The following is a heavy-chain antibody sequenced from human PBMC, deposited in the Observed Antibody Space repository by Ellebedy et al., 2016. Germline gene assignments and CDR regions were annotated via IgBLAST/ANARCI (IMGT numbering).Heavy chain of an antibody. CDR1: GFSFDDYA. V-gene: IGHV3-9*01. Sequence: GGSLRLSCATSGFSFDDYAMHWVRQAPGKGLEWVSGISWNGGNIGYADSVEGRFTISRDNAKNSLYLQMNSLRPEDTALYYCTKDGYYASGSKLDDWGQGTLVTVSS. D-gene: IGHD3-10*01. CDR3: TKDGYYASGSKLDD. J-gene: IGHJ4*02. CDR2: ISWNGGNI.